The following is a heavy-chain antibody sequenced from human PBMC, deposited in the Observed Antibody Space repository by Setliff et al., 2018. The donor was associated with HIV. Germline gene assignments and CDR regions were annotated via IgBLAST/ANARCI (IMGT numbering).Heavy chain of an antibody. CDR2: VYPSDGNT. CDR1: GYTFTSYY. Sequence: ASVKVSCKASGYTFTSYYMHWVRQAPGQGLEWMGMVYPSDGNTNYAQKLQGRVTMTTDTSTSTAYMELRSLRSDDTAVYYCARWERYYYDSSGYVGYWGQGTLVTVSS. J-gene: IGHJ4*02. CDR3: ARWERYYYDSSGYVGY. D-gene: IGHD3-22*01. V-gene: IGHV1-46*01.